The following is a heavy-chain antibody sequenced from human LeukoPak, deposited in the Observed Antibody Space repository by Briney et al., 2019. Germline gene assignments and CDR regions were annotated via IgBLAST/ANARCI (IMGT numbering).Heavy chain of an antibody. D-gene: IGHD3-22*01. J-gene: IGHJ4*02. CDR3: ARGLLVYPYYDSSGYYYVPFDY. CDR2: SHHSAGT. V-gene: IGHV4-39*07. CDR1: GGFISSGGHY. Sequence: PSETLSLTCTVSGGFISSGGHYWGWIRQPPGKGLEWIGTSHHSAGTSYNPSLKSRVTISVDTSKNQFSLKLSSVTAADTAVYYCARGLLVYPYYDSSGYYYVPFDYWGQGTLVTVPS.